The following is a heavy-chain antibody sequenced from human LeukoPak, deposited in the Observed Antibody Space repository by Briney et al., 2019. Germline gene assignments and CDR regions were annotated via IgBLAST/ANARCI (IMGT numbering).Heavy chain of an antibody. CDR3: TTEYRDSSGWYGAFDI. J-gene: IGHJ3*02. V-gene: IGHV3-15*01. CDR2: IKSKTDGGAT. CDR1: GFTFSSYA. Sequence: GGSLRLSCAASGFTFSSYAMSWVRQAPGKGLEWVGRIKSKTDGGATDFAAPVKGRFTISRDDSKNTLYLQMNSLKIEDTAVYYCTTEYRDSSGWYGAFDIWGQGTMVTVSS. D-gene: IGHD6-19*01.